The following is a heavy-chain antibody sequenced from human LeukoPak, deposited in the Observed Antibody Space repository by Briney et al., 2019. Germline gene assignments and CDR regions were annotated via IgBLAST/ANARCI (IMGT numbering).Heavy chain of an antibody. J-gene: IGHJ3*01. Sequence: KPSETLSLTCTVSGGSTSNYYWTWIRQPPGGRLEWIGYIYNSRSTNYNPALNSRVTISADASKNQFSLKLNSVTAADTAVYYCARRNVLTEGEALDVWGQGTMVTVSS. V-gene: IGHV4-59*08. CDR2: IYNSRST. D-gene: IGHD3-9*01. CDR1: GGSTSNYY. CDR3: ARRNVLTEGEALDV.